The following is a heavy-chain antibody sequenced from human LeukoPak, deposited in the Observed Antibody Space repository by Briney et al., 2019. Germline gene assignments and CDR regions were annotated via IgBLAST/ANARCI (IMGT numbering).Heavy chain of an antibody. Sequence: PGGSLRLSCAASGFTFSSYAMHWVRQAPGKGLEWVAVISYDGSNKYCADSVKGRFAISRDNSKNTLYLQMNSLRAEDTAVYYCAVGGGRFPSIPNYWGQGTLVTVSS. CDR3: AVGGGRFPSIPNY. CDR1: GFTFSSYA. V-gene: IGHV3-30*09. J-gene: IGHJ4*02. CDR2: ISYDGSNK. D-gene: IGHD3-3*01.